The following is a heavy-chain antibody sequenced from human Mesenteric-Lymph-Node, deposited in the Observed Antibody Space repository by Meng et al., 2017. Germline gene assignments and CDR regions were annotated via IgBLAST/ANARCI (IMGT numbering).Heavy chain of an antibody. CDR3: ARLQGDGFFDY. CDR2: IYYSGST. CDR1: GYSISSGYY. V-gene: IGHV4-61*05. J-gene: IGHJ4*02. D-gene: IGHD3-16*01. Sequence: SETLSLTCTVSGYSISSGYYWGWIRQPPGKGLEWIGYIYYSGSTNYNPSLKSRVTMSLDKSKNQLSLKLSSVTAADTAVYYCARLQGDGFFDYWGQGTLVTVSS.